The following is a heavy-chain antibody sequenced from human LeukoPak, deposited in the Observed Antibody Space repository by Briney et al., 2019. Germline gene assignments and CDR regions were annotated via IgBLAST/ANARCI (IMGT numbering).Heavy chain of an antibody. Sequence: GGSLRLSCAASGFTFSSYAMSWVLQAPGKGLEWVSSISGSGGNTYYADSVKGRFTISRDNSKNTLYLQMNSLRAEDTAVYYCAKFISNGFDIWGQGTMVTVSS. CDR2: ISGSGGNT. CDR3: AKFISNGFDI. V-gene: IGHV3-23*01. J-gene: IGHJ3*02. D-gene: IGHD3-10*01. CDR1: GFTFSSYA.